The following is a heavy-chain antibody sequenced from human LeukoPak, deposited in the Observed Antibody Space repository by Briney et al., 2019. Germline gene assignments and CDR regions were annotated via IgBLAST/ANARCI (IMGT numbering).Heavy chain of an antibody. Sequence: PGGSLRLSCAASGFTFSGNWMHWVRQAPGKGLVWVSGINHDGSITRYADSVKGRFTIPRDNAKNTLYLQLNSLRAEDTAVYYCARGNYFDMDVWGQGTTVTVSS. J-gene: IGHJ6*02. V-gene: IGHV3-74*01. CDR3: ARGNYFDMDV. CDR2: INHDGSIT. CDR1: GFTFSGNW.